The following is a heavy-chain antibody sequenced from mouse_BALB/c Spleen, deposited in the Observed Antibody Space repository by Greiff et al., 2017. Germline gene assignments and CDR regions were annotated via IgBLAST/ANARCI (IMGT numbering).Heavy chain of an antibody. J-gene: IGHJ2*01. CDR1: GFTFSSYT. CDR2: ISSGGGNT. CDR3: ASFTTATSYFDY. Sequence: EVQVVESGGGLVKPGGSLKLSCAASGFTFSSYTISWVRQTPEKRLEWVATISSGGGNTYYPDSVKGRFTISRDNAKNNLYLQMSSLRSEDTALYYCASFTTATSYFDYWGQGTTLTVSS. D-gene: IGHD1-2*01. V-gene: IGHV5-9*03.